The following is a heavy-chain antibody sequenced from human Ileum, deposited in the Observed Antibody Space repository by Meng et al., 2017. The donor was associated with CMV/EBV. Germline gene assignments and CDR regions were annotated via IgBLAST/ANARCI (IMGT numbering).Heavy chain of an antibody. CDR2: IKQDGSEK. Sequence: GESLKISCAASGFTFSSYWMSWVRQAPGKGLEWVANIKQDGSEKYYVDSVKGRFTISRDNAKNSLYLQMNSLRAEDTAVYYCAKDQRSCTSSSCYGNDGFDIWGQGTMVTVSS. CDR3: AKDQRSCTSSSCYGNDGFDI. CDR1: GFTFSSYW. D-gene: IGHD2-2*01. V-gene: IGHV3-7*01. J-gene: IGHJ3*02.